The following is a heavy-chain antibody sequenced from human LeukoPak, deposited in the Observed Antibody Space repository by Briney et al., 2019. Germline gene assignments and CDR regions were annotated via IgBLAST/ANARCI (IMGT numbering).Heavy chain of an antibody. V-gene: IGHV4-39*01. CDR3: ASHTTGYSSGWRYNWFDP. D-gene: IGHD6-19*01. J-gene: IGHJ5*02. Sequence: SETLSLTCTVSGGSISSSSYYWGWIRQPPGKGLEWIGSIYYSGSTYYNPSLKSRVTISVDTSKNQFTLKLSSVTAADTAVYYCASHTTGYSSGWRYNWFDPWGQGTLVTVSS. CDR1: GGSISSSSYY. CDR2: IYYSGST.